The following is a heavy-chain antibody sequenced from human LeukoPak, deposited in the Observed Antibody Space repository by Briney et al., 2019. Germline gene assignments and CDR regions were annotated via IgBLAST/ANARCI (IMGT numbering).Heavy chain of an antibody. D-gene: IGHD5-24*01. V-gene: IGHV4-39*07. Sequence: PSETLSLTCTVSGGSISSSSYYWGWIRQPPGKGLEWIGSIYYSGSTYYNPSLKSRVTISVDTSKNQFSLKLSSVTAADTAVYYCARGRDGYNFDLDYWGQETLVTVSS. CDR1: GGSISSSSYY. CDR3: ARGRDGYNFDLDY. CDR2: IYYSGST. J-gene: IGHJ4*02.